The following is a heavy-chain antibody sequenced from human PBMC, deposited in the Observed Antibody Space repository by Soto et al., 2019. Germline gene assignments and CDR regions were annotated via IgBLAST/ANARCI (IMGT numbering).Heavy chain of an antibody. J-gene: IGHJ4*02. CDR1: GYTFTGYY. D-gene: IGHD6-19*01. Sequence: ASVKVSCKASGYTFTGYYMHWVRQAPGQGLEWMGWINPNSGGTNYAQKFQGWVTMTRDTSISTAYMELSRLRSDDTAVYYCARIPYSSGWYYFDYWGQGTLVTVSS. V-gene: IGHV1-2*04. CDR2: INPNSGGT. CDR3: ARIPYSSGWYYFDY.